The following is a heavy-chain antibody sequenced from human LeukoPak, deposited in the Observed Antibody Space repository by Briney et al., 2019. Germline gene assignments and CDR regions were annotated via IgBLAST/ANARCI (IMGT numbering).Heavy chain of an antibody. CDR3: ARDASMYYDFWSGYYTLDY. V-gene: IGHV1-69*13. CDR2: IIPIFGTA. Sequence: ASVKDSCKASGGTFSSYAISWVRQAPGQGLEWMGGIIPIFGTANYAQKFQGRVTITADESTSTAYMELSSLRSEDTAVYYCARDASMYYDFWSGYYTLDYWGQGTLVTVSS. J-gene: IGHJ4*02. D-gene: IGHD3-3*01. CDR1: GGTFSSYA.